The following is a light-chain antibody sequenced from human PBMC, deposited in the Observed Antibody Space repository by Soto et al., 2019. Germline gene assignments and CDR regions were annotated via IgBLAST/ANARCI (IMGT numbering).Light chain of an antibody. J-gene: IGKJ4*01. V-gene: IGKV3-20*01. CDR3: QPYGSSPLT. CDR2: GAS. CDR1: QSVSSNY. Sequence: EIGLTQSPGTLSLSPGERATLSCRASQSVSSNYLAWYQQKPGQAPRILIYGASSRATGIPDRFSGSGSGTDVTLTISRLEPEDFAVYYCQPYGSSPLTFGGGTKVEIK.